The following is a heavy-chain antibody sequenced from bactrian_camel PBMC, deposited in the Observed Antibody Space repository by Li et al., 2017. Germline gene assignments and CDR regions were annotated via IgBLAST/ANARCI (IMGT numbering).Heavy chain of an antibody. D-gene: IGHD6*01. J-gene: IGHJ4*01. CDR2: IDSDGST. Sequence: HVQLVESGGGSVQTGGSLRLSCAASGDTFRSYCMTWWRQAPGKEREGVAAIDSDGSTSYADSVKGRFTISKDNAKNTLYLQMNSLKPEDAALYFCAADYGECTVASSDLRMVDYRARGPRSPSP. CDR1: GDTFRSYC. V-gene: IGHV3S53*01.